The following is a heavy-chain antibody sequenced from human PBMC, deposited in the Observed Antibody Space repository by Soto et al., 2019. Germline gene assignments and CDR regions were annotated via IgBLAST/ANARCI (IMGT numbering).Heavy chain of an antibody. D-gene: IGHD6-13*01. CDR2: IDPSDSYT. V-gene: IGHV5-10-1*01. CDR3: ARLGTSYGMDV. Sequence: LGESLKISCKGSGYSFTSNWISWVRQMPGKGLEWMGRIDPSDSYTNYSPSLQGHVTISGDKSINTAYLQWSSLKASDTAMYYCARLGTSYGMDVWGQGTTVTVSS. CDR1: GYSFTSNW. J-gene: IGHJ6*02.